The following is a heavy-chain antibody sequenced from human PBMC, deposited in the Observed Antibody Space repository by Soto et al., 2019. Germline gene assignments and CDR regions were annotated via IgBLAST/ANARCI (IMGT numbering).Heavy chain of an antibody. J-gene: IGHJ4*02. CDR1: GFTFNDFE. Sequence: EVQLLESGGGLVQPGGSLRLSCGVSGFTFNDFEMNWVRQAPGKGLEWLAYIDGSGTTKKYADSVRGRFTISRDNPNNSLFLQMSSLSAADTAISYCARGFGRFNYWGQGTVVSVSS. CDR2: IDGSGTTK. D-gene: IGHD3-10*01. V-gene: IGHV3-48*03. CDR3: ARGFGRFNY.